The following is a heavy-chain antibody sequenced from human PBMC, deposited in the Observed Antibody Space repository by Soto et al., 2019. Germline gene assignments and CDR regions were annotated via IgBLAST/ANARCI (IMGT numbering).Heavy chain of an antibody. V-gene: IGHV3-30*18. CDR1: GFTFSSYG. CDR2: ISYGGSDQ. Sequence: QVQLVESGGGVVQPGRSLRLSCAASGFTFSSYGMHWVRQAPGKGLEWVAVISYGGSDQYYADSVKGRYTISRDNSKNTVYLQMNSLRAEDTAVYYCAKEVRYDYDSSGVDAFDIWGQGTMVTVSS. D-gene: IGHD3-22*01. CDR3: AKEVRYDYDSSGVDAFDI. J-gene: IGHJ3*02.